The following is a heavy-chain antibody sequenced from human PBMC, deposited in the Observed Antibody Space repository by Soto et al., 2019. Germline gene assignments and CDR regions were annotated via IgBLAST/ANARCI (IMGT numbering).Heavy chain of an antibody. Sequence: SETLSLTCAVYGGSFSGYYWSWIRQPPGKGLEWIGEINHSGSTNYNPSLKSRVTISVDTSKNQFSLKLSSVTAADTAVYYCARVVIAAAGHLVRWFDPWGQGTLVTVSS. CDR1: GGSFSGYY. CDR2: INHSGST. V-gene: IGHV4-34*01. D-gene: IGHD6-13*01. J-gene: IGHJ5*02. CDR3: ARVVIAAAGHLVRWFDP.